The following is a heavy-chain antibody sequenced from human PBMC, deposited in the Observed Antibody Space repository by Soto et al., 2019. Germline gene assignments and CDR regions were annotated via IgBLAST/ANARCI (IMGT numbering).Heavy chain of an antibody. CDR2: INHSGST. V-gene: IGHV4-34*01. CDR3: ARGLKQQPFYGMDV. D-gene: IGHD6-13*01. CDR1: GGSFSGYY. J-gene: IGHJ6*02. Sequence: TLSLTCAVYGGSFSGYYWSWIRQPPGKGLEWIGEINHSGSTNYNPSLKSRVTISVDTSKNQFSLKLSSVTAADTAVYYCARGLKQQPFYGMDVWGQGTTVTVSS.